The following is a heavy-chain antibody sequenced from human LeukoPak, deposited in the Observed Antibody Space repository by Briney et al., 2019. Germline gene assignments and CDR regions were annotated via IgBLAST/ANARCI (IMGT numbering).Heavy chain of an antibody. V-gene: IGHV4-34*01. D-gene: IGHD3-22*01. CDR3: ARRYYDSSGYPGPPFDY. Sequence: TSETLSLTCAVYGGSFSGYYWSWIRQPPGKGLEWIGEINHSGSTNYNPSLKSRVTISVDTSKNQFSLKLSSVTAADTAVYYCARRYYDSSGYPGPPFDYWGQGTLVTVSS. J-gene: IGHJ4*02. CDR1: GGSFSGYY. CDR2: INHSGST.